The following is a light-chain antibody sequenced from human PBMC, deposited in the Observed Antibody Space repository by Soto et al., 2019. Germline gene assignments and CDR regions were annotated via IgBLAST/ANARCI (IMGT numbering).Light chain of an antibody. CDR3: CSYAGSVV. V-gene: IGLV2-23*01. J-gene: IGLJ2*01. Sequence: SALTQPASVSGSPGQSITISCTGTSSDVGSYNLVSWYQQYPGKAPKLMIYEGSKRPSGVSNRFCGSKSGNTASLTISGLQAEDEADYYCCSYAGSVVFGGGTKLTVL. CDR2: EGS. CDR1: SSDVGSYNL.